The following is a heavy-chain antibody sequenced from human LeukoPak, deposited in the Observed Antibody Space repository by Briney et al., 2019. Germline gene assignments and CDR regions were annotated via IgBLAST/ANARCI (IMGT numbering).Heavy chain of an antibody. CDR2: ISSSGSTI. CDR1: GFTFSDYY. J-gene: IGHJ4*02. V-gene: IGHV3-11*04. Sequence: GGSLRLSCAASGFTFSDYYMSWIRQAPGKGLEWVSYISSSGSTIYYADSVKGRFTISRDNAKNSLYLQMNSLRAEDTAVYYCATMYYYGSGSYLSRNYYFDYWGQGTLVTVSS. D-gene: IGHD3-10*01. CDR3: ATMYYYGSGSYLSRNYYFDY.